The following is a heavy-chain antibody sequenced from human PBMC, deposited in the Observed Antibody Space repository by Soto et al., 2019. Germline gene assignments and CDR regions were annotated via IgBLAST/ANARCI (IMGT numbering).Heavy chain of an antibody. CDR1: GGSISSGGYY. J-gene: IGHJ6*02. CDR2: INHSGST. Sequence: LPETLSLTCTVSGGSISSGGYYWSWIRQPPGKGLEWIGEINHSGSTNYNPSLKSRVTISVDTSKNQFSLKLSSVTAADTAVYYCARCLEYYYDSSGSRHVVYGMDVWGQGTTVTVSS. V-gene: IGHV4-39*07. D-gene: IGHD3-22*01. CDR3: ARCLEYYYDSSGSRHVVYGMDV.